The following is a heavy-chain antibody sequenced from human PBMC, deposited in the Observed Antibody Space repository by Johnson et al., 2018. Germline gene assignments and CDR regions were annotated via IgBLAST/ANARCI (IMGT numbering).Heavy chain of an antibody. J-gene: IGHJ6*02. V-gene: IGHV3-11*01. CDR3: ARDLPAPRRYYYYGMDV. CDR2: ISSSGSTI. CDR1: GFTFSDYY. Sequence: QVQLVQSGGGLVQPGGSXRLSCAASGFTFSDYYMSWIRQAPGKGLEWVSYISSSGSTIYYADSVKGRFTISRDNAKNSLYLQMNSLGAEDTAVYYCARDLPAPRRYYYYGMDVWGQGTTVTVSS.